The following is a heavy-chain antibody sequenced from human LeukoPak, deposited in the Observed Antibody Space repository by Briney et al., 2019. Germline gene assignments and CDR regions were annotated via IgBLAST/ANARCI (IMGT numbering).Heavy chain of an antibody. V-gene: IGHV4-39*07. D-gene: IGHD3-10*01. CDR2: IYYSGST. Sequence: SETLSLTCTVSGGSISSSSYYWGWIRQPPGKGLEWIGSIYYSGSTYYNPSLKSRVPISVDTSKNQVSLKLSSVTAADTAVYSCARDRPSITMVRGVIPPYYFDYWGQGTLVTVSS. CDR3: ARDRPSITMVRGVIPPYYFDY. J-gene: IGHJ4*02. CDR1: GGSISSSSYY.